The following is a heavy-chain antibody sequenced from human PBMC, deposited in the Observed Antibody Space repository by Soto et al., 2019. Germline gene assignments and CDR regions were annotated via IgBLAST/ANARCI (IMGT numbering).Heavy chain of an antibody. CDR2: VKQDGSER. CDR1: GFTFSIYW. J-gene: IGHJ3*02. Sequence: EVQLVESGGGLVQPGGSLRLSCAASGFTFSIYWITLVRQSPGKGLEWGASVKQDGSERHYVDSLKARFTISRHNAKNTLYLQMNDPAAEDTAGYFCARETDDLWSGHSDAFYIWGQGTLVTVSS. D-gene: IGHD3-3*01. V-gene: IGHV3-7*01. CDR3: ARETDDLWSGHSDAFYI.